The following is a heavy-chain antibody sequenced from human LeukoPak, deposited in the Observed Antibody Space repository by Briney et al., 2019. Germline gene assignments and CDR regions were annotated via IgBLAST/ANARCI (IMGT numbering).Heavy chain of an antibody. D-gene: IGHD3-3*01. Sequence: RTSETLSLTCTVSGYSISSGYYWGWIRHPPGKGLEWIGSIYHSGSTYYNPSLKSRVTISVDTSKNQFSLKLSSVTAADTAVYYCARSPDYDFWSGLPEKFDPWGQGTLVTVSS. CDR3: ARSPDYDFWSGLPEKFDP. J-gene: IGHJ5*02. CDR1: GYSISSGYY. V-gene: IGHV4-38-2*02. CDR2: IYHSGST.